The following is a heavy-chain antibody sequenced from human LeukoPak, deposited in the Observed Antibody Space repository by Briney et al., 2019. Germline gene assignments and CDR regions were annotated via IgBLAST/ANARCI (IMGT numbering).Heavy chain of an antibody. CDR3: ARTRGDGYSEDYFDY. V-gene: IGHV4-59*10. J-gene: IGHJ4*02. D-gene: IGHD5-24*01. CDR1: GGSFSGYY. Sequence: SETLSLTCAVYGGSFSGYYWSWIRQPAGKGLEWIGRIYTSGSTNYNPSLKSRVTISVDTSKNQFSLKLSSVTAADTAVYYCARTRGDGYSEDYFDYWGQGTLVTVSS. CDR2: IYTSGST.